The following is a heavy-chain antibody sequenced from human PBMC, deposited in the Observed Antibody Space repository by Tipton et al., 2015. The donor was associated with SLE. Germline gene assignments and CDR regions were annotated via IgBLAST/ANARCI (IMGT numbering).Heavy chain of an antibody. V-gene: IGHV4-61*02. Sequence: TLSLTCTVPGGSISSGSYYWSWIRQPAGKGLEWIGRIYTSGSTNYNPSLKSRVTISVDTSKNQFSLKLSSVTAADTAVYYCARAMWSSSWFYYFDYWGQGTLVTVSS. CDR1: GGSISSGSYY. CDR3: ARAMWSSSWFYYFDY. D-gene: IGHD6-13*01. J-gene: IGHJ4*02. CDR2: IYTSGST.